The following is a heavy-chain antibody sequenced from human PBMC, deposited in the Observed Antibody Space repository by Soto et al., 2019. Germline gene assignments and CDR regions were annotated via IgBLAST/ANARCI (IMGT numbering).Heavy chain of an antibody. D-gene: IGHD3-10*01. CDR3: ARFPTPHGALDYYYGMDV. CDR2: IGPSDSYT. J-gene: IGHJ6*02. CDR1: GYSFTSYW. Sequence: PGESLKISCKGSGYSFTSYWISWVRQMPGKGLEWMGRIGPSDSYTNYSPSFQGHVTISADKSISTAYLQWSSLKASDTAMYYCARFPTPHGALDYYYGMDVWGQGTTVTVSS. V-gene: IGHV5-10-1*01.